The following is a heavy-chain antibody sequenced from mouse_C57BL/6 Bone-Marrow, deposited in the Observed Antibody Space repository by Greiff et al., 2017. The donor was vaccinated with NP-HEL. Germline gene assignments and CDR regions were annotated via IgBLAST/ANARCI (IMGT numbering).Heavy chain of an antibody. CDR2: ISNGGGST. J-gene: IGHJ4*01. CDR1: GFTFSDYY. CDR3: ARHSNYVLYYAMDY. D-gene: IGHD2-5*01. V-gene: IGHV5-12*01. Sequence: EVQRVESGGGLVQPGGSLKLSCAASGFTFSDYYMYWVRQTPEKRLEWVAYISNGGGSTYYPDTVKGRFTISRDNAKNTLYLQMSRLKSEDTAMYYCARHSNYVLYYAMDYWGQGTSVTVSS.